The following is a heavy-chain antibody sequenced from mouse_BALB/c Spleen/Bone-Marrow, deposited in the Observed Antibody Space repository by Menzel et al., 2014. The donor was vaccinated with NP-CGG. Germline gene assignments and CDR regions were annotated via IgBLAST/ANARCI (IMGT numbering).Heavy chain of an antibody. J-gene: IGHJ2*01. V-gene: IGHV14-3*02. CDR1: GFNIKDTY. Sequence: EVHLVESGAELVKPGASVKLSCTASGFNIKDTYMHWVKQRPEQGLEWIGRIDPANGNTKYDPKSQGKATITADTSSNTAYLQLSSLTSEDTAVYYCARFPYDYGGGDYWGQGTTLTVSS. CDR2: IDPANGNT. D-gene: IGHD2-4*01. CDR3: ARFPYDYGGGDY.